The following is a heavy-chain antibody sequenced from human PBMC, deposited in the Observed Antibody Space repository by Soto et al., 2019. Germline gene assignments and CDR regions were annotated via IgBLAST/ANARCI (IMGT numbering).Heavy chain of an antibody. V-gene: IGHV5-51*01. CDR1: GYIFTSYW. CDR2: NYPRDYGT. CDR3: ARHELRLDF. J-gene: IGHJ4*01. D-gene: IGHD1-26*01. Sequence: PGESLKISCKSSGYIFTSYWVDWVRQVPGKGLGGMGYNYPRDYGTRYGPSFEGQVTISADKSISTAYLQLSTLRASDTAMYYCARHELRLDFWGHGTPVTVSS.